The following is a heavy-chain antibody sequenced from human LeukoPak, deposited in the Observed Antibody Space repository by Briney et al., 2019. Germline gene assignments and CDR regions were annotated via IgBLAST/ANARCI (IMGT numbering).Heavy chain of an antibody. CDR2: IFTDGSTT. CDR3: ARELPRAVTLDY. D-gene: IGHD4-17*01. V-gene: IGHV3-74*01. Sequence: GGSLRLSCVASEFNFFSFGMQWVRQAPGKGLVWVSRIFTDGSTTSYADSVKGRFTICRDDAKNTLYLQMNSLRAEDTAVYYCARELPRAVTLDYWGQGTLVTVSP. CDR1: EFNFFSFG. J-gene: IGHJ4*01.